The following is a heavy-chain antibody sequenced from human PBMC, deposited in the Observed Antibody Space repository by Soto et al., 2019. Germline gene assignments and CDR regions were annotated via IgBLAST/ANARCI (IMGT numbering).Heavy chain of an antibody. CDR2: TFYSGTT. CDR3: ARGGRGSTSGNWFDP. Sequence: QVQLQESGPGLVKPSETLSLTCTVSGGSISSYYWSWIRQSPGKGLEWIGYTFYSGTTNFHPSLQSRVTISLDTSKNQFSLKRNSVTAADTAVYYCARGGRGSTSGNWFDPWGQGTLVSVSS. J-gene: IGHJ5*02. CDR1: GGSISSYY. D-gene: IGHD2-2*01. V-gene: IGHV4-59*08.